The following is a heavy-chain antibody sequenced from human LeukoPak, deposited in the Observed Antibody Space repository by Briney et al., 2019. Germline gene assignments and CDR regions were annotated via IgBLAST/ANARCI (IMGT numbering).Heavy chain of an antibody. Sequence: PGRSLRLSCAASGFTFSSYGMHWVRQAPGKGLEWVAVIWYDGSNKYYADSVKGRFTISRDNSKNTLHLQMNSLRAEDTAVYYCAKDLYSSWLDYWGQGTLVTVSS. CDR1: GFTFSSYG. CDR3: AKDLYSSWLDY. D-gene: IGHD6-13*01. CDR2: IWYDGSNK. V-gene: IGHV3-33*06. J-gene: IGHJ4*02.